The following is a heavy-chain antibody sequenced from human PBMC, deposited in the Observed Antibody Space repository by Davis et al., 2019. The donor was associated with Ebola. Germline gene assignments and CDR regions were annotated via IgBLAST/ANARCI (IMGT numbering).Heavy chain of an antibody. D-gene: IGHD1-26*01. Sequence: ASVQVSCKASEYTLTSYDINWVRQAPGQGLEWVGWMNPKSGNTGYAEKFQGGVTMTRNTSISTAYMELSSLRSDDTAVYFCARTSIVGTTTTASDIWGQGTLDTVSS. J-gene: IGHJ3*02. CDR2: MNPKSGNT. CDR1: EYTLTSYD. V-gene: IGHV1-8*01. CDR3: ARTSIVGTTTTASDI.